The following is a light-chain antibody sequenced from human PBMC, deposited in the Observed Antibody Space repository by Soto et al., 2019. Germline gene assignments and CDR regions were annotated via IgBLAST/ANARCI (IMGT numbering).Light chain of an antibody. J-gene: IGLJ1*01. CDR1: SSNFGAGYD. V-gene: IGLV1-40*01. Sequence: QSVLTQPPSVSGAPGQRVTISCTGSSSNFGAGYDVHWYQQVPGTAPKLLIYGNSNRPSGVPDRFSGSKSGTSASLAITGLQAEDEADYYCQSYDSSLSVYVFGTGTKVNVL. CDR3: QSYDSSLSVYV. CDR2: GNS.